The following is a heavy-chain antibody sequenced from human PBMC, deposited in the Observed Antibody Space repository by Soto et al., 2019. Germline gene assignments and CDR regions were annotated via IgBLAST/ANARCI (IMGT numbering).Heavy chain of an antibody. J-gene: IGHJ4*02. CDR2: IYYSGST. Sequence: SETLSLTCTVSGGSVSSGSYYWSWIRQPPGKGLEWIGYIYYSGSTNYNPSLKSRVTISVDTSKNQFSLKPSSVTAADTAVYYCARGRDVAAAGIQVFDYWGQGTLVTVSS. V-gene: IGHV4-61*01. D-gene: IGHD6-13*01. CDR1: GGSVSSGSYY. CDR3: ARGRDVAAAGIQVFDY.